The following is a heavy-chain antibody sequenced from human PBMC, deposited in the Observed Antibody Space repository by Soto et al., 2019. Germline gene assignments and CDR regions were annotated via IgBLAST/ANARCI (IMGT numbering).Heavy chain of an antibody. Sequence: APVKVSCKASGFTFTSYAITWVRQAPGQGLEWMGWISAYNGATNYAQNLQGRVTMTTDTSTSTAYMVLANLTSDDTAVYYCARDFTGWPPDGVDSWGQGTLVTVSS. CDR1: GFTFTSYA. V-gene: IGHV1-18*04. J-gene: IGHJ4*02. D-gene: IGHD3-16*01. CDR2: ISAYNGAT. CDR3: ARDFTGWPPDGVDS.